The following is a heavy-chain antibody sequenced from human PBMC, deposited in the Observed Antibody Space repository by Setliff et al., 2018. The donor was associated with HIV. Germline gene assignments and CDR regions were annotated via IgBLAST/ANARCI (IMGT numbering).Heavy chain of an antibody. CDR2: ISYDGSKT. V-gene: IGHV3-30*04. Sequence: LRLSCAASGFTFSRYTLNWVRQAPGKGLEWVALISYDGSKTYYADSVKGRVTISRDNSKNTLYLQMNNLRPEDTAVYYCARPAVEEMATILYYLDYWGQGTLVTVSS. CDR1: GFTFSRYT. CDR3: ARPAVEEMATILYYLDY. J-gene: IGHJ4*02. D-gene: IGHD5-12*01.